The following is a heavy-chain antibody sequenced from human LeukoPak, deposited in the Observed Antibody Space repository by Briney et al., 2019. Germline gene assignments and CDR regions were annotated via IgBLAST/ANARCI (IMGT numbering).Heavy chain of an antibody. J-gene: IGHJ6*03. CDR1: GYTFTSYG. D-gene: IGHD3-9*01. V-gene: IGHV1-18*01. CDR2: ISAYNGNT. CDR3: ARDGFPRYFDWLTIGYYYYYYMDV. Sequence: ASVKVSCKASGYTFTSYGISWVRQAPGQGLEWMGWISAYNGNTNYAQKLQGRVTMTTDTSTSTAYMELRSLRSDDTAVYYCARDGFPRYFDWLTIGYYYYYYMDVWGKGTTVTVSS.